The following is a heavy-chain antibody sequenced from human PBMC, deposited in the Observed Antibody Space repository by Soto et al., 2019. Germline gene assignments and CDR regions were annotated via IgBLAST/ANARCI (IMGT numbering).Heavy chain of an antibody. J-gene: IGHJ3*02. Sequence: EVQLVESGGGLVQPGGSLRLSCAASGFTFSSYSMNWVRQAPGKGLEWVSYISSSSSTIYYADSVKGRITISRDNAKNSLYLQMNSLRAEDTAVYYCARDLYDAFDIWGQGTMVTVSS. CDR2: ISSSSSTI. CDR3: ARDLYDAFDI. V-gene: IGHV3-48*01. CDR1: GFTFSSYS.